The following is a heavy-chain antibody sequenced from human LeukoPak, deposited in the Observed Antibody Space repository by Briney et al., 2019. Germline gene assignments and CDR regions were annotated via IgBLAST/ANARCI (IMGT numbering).Heavy chain of an antibody. V-gene: IGHV4-34*01. CDR3: ARGRGSSWSRNAFDI. D-gene: IGHD6-13*01. J-gene: IGHJ3*02. Sequence: SETLSLTCAVYGGSFSGYYWSWIRQPPGKGLEWIGEINHSGSTNYNPSLKSRVTISVDTSKNQFSLKLSSVTAADTAVYYCARGRGSSWSRNAFDIWGQGTMVTVSS. CDR2: INHSGST. CDR1: GGSFSGYY.